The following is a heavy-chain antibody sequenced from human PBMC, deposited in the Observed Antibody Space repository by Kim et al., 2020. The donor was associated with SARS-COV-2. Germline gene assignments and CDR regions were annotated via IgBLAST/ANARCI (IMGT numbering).Heavy chain of an antibody. J-gene: IGHJ5*02. Sequence: SFQGHVTISADKSISTAYLQWSSLKASDTAMYYCARQYYDSSGYIEWFDPWGQGTLVTVSS. D-gene: IGHD3-22*01. V-gene: IGHV5-10-1*01. CDR3: ARQYYDSSGYIEWFDP.